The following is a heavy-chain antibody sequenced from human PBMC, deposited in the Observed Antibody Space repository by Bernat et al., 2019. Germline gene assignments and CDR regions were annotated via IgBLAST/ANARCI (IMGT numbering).Heavy chain of an antibody. D-gene: IGHD3-10*01. CDR1: GFTVSSNY. V-gene: IGHV3-53*01. CDR3: AGGSGSYSIWYFDL. J-gene: IGHJ2*01. CDR2: IYSGGST. Sequence: EVQLVESGGGLIQPGGSLRLSCAASGFTVSSNYMSWVRLAPGKGLEWVSVIYSGGSTYDAASVKGRFTISRDNSKITLYLQMTSLRAEATAVYYCAGGSGSYSIWYFDLWGRGTLVTVSS.